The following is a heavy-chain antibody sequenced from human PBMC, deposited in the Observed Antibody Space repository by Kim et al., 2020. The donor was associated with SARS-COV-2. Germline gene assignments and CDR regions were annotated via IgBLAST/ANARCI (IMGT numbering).Heavy chain of an antibody. CDR1: GFTFSSYE. Sequence: GGSLRLSCAASGFTFSSYEMNWVRQAPGKGLEWVSYISSSGSTIYYADSVKGRFTLSRDNAKNSLYLQMNSLRAEDTAVYYCASLIVVVPSFWGQGTLVTVSS. CDR3: ASLIVVVPSF. J-gene: IGHJ4*02. V-gene: IGHV3-48*03. CDR2: ISSSGSTI. D-gene: IGHD2-2*01.